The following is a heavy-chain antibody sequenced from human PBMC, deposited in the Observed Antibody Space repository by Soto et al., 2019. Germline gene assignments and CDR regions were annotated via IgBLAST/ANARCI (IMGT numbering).Heavy chain of an antibody. CDR1: GFTLTNYA. J-gene: IGHJ4*02. Sequence: EVQLLESGGGLVQPGESLRLSCSVSGFTLTNYAMNWVRHAPGKGLEWVSSLSVSGTVPYYADSVKGRFTISRDNSKNTLDLQMNSLRGDDTAVYYCARGVVDTPQGFHLDYWGQGTQVIVSS. CDR3: ARGVVDTPQGFHLDY. CDR2: LSVSGTVP. V-gene: IGHV3-23*01. D-gene: IGHD5-12*01.